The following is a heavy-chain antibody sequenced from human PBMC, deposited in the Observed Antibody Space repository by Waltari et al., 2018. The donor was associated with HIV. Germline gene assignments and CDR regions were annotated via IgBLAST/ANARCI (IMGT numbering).Heavy chain of an antibody. CDR2: ISSSSSTI. CDR1: GFTFSSYS. J-gene: IGHJ4*02. V-gene: IGHV3-48*02. Sequence: CAASGFTFSSYSMNWVRQAPGKGLEWVSYISSSSSTIYHEESVKGRFTISRDNANNSLYLQMNSLRDEDTAVYYCARLEYCSSTSCYIENYYFDYWGQGTLVTVSS. D-gene: IGHD2-2*02. CDR3: ARLEYCSSTSCYIENYYFDY.